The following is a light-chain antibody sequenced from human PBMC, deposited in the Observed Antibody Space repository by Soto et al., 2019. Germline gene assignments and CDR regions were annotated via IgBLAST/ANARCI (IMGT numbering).Light chain of an antibody. CDR3: QQYDNSPLT. CDR1: QSVTSY. J-gene: IGKJ4*01. CDR2: GAS. V-gene: IGKV3-20*01. Sequence: EIVMTQSPATLALSPEEGATLSCRASQSVTSYLAWYQQKPGQAPRLLIYGASSRATGIPDRFSGSGSGTDFTLTISRLEPEDFAVYYCQQYDNSPLTFGGGTKVDIK.